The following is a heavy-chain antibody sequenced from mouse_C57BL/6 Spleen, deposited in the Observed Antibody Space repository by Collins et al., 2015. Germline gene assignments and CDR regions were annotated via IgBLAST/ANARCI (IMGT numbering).Heavy chain of an antibody. J-gene: IGHJ4*01. Sequence: YYADSVKDRFTISRDDSESMLYVQMNNLKTEDTAMYYCVRQVDAMDYWGQGTSVTVSS. D-gene: IGHD1-1*01. CDR3: VRQVDAMDY. V-gene: IGHV10-1*01.